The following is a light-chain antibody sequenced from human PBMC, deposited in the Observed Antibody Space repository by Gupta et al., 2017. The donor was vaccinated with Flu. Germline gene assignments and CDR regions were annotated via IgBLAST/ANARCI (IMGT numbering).Light chain of an antibody. V-gene: IGLV2-14*03. J-gene: IGLJ2*01. CDR1: SNDIGEYNY. Sequence: QSALTQPASVTGSPGQSITIPCSGSSNDIGEYNYVSWYQQYPGRAPKLLISDVSNRPSGVSKRVAGSKSGNTATLTISGLQPEDDANYYCSSYTSGSAYVIFGGGTKMTVL. CDR2: DVS. CDR3: SSYTSGSAYVI.